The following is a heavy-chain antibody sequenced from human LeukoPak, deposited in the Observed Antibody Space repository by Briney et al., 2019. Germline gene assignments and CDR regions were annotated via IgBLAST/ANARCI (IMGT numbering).Heavy chain of an antibody. CDR2: INPKSGGT. V-gene: IGHV1-2*06. D-gene: IGHD6-19*01. CDR1: GYTFTGYY. J-gene: IGHJ4*02. CDR3: AASIALTGNVFDY. Sequence: ASVKVSCKTSGYTFTGYYMHWLRQAPGQGLEWMGRINPKSGGTDYAQKFQGRVTMTRDTSISTAYMELSRLRSDGTAVYYCAASIALTGNVFDYWGQGTLVTVSS.